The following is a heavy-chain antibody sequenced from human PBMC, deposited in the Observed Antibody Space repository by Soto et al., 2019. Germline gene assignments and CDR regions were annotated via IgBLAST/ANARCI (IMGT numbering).Heavy chain of an antibody. CDR3: ARGPPFGY. CDR1: GGSISSGGYS. Sequence: QVQLQESDSGLVKPSQTLSLTCAVSGGSISSGGYSWSWIRQPPGKGLEWIGYIYHSGSTYYNPSLKSRVTISVDRSKNQFSLKLSSVTAADTAVYYCARGPPFGYWGQGTLVTVSS. V-gene: IGHV4-30-2*01. J-gene: IGHJ4*02. D-gene: IGHD3-10*01. CDR2: IYHSGST.